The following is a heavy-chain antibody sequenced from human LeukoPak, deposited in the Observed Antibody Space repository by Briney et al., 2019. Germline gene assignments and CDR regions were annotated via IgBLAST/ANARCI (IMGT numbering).Heavy chain of an antibody. CDR1: GFTFSSYA. J-gene: IGHJ4*02. CDR2: ISGGGETT. CDR3: AKGLAVARYYFDY. D-gene: IGHD6-19*01. V-gene: IGHV3-23*01. Sequence: PGGSLRLSCAASGFTFSSYAMSWVRQAPGKGLEWVSSISGGGETTYYADSVKGRFTISRDNSKNTLYLQMNSLRAEDTAVYYCAKGLAVARYYFDYWGQGTLVTVSS.